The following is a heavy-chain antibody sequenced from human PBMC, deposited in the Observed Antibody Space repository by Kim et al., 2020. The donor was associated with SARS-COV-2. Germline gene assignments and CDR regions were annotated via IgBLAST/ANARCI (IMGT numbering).Heavy chain of an antibody. V-gene: IGHV4-34*01. Sequence: SETLSLTCAVYGGSFSGYYWSWIRQPPGKGLEWIGEINHSGSTNYNPSLKSRVTISVDTSKNQFSLKLSSVTAADTAVYYCARGAAVVFAGGYYFDYWGQGTLVTVSS. D-gene: IGHD6-19*01. CDR1: GGSFSGYY. J-gene: IGHJ4*02. CDR3: ARGAAVVFAGGYYFDY. CDR2: INHSGST.